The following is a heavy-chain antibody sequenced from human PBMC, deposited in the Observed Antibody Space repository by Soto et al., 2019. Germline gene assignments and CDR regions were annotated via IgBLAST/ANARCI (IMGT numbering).Heavy chain of an antibody. D-gene: IGHD3-22*01. Sequence: GSLRLSCAASGFTFSSYGMHWVRQAPGKGLEWVAVIWYDGSNKYNADSVKGRFTISRDNSKNTLYLRMNSLRAEDTAVYYCARTLYDSSGYHHFQHWGQGTLVTV. CDR2: IWYDGSNK. J-gene: IGHJ1*01. V-gene: IGHV3-33*01. CDR3: ARTLYDSSGYHHFQH. CDR1: GFTFSSYG.